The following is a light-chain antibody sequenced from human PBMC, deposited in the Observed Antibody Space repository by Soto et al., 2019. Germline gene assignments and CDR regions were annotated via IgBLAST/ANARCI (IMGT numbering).Light chain of an antibody. V-gene: IGKV1-5*01. CDR1: QSLNSL. CDR2: DAS. Sequence: IHMTHSPSTLSASLGDRRTSTYQVSQSLNSLLAWYQQKTGRAAKLLIYDASTLESGVPSRFSGSGAGTEFSLTISSLQTDDFAAYYCQQYNSYSSWTFGQGTKVDIK. CDR3: QQYNSYSSWT. J-gene: IGKJ1*01.